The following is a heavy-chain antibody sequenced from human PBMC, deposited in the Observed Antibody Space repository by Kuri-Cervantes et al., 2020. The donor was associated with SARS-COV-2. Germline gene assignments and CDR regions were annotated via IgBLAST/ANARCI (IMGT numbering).Heavy chain of an antibody. D-gene: IGHD2-2*01. V-gene: IGHV1-2*04. CDR3: ARDLRYCSSTSCSQSPYYYYYGMDV. CDR1: GYTFTNYF. Sequence: ASVKVSCKASGYTFTNYFLNWVRQAPGQGLEWMGWINPRSGGTNYAQKFQGWVTMTRDTSISTAYMELSRLRSDDTAVYYCARDLRYCSSTSCSQSPYYYYYGMDVWGQGTTVTVSS. J-gene: IGHJ6*02. CDR2: INPRSGGT.